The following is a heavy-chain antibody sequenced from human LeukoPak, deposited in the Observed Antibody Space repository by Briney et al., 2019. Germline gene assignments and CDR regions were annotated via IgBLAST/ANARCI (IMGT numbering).Heavy chain of an antibody. CDR2: IGSSGSTV. Sequence: PGGSLRLSCAASGFSFSSYEMNWVRQAPGKGLEWVSYIGSSGSTVYYADSVKGRFTISRDNAKSSLYLQMNSLRAEDTAVYYCATSGYSSSWYFGWGQGTLVTVSS. J-gene: IGHJ4*02. CDR3: ATSGYSSSWYFG. D-gene: IGHD6-13*01. V-gene: IGHV3-48*03. CDR1: GFSFSSYE.